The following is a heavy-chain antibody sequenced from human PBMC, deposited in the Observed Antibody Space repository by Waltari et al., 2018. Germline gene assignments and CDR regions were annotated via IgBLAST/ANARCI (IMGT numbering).Heavy chain of an antibody. CDR3: AKGAGMVQGVIELYYYGMDV. CDR2: ISGSGGST. CDR1: GFTFSSYA. Sequence: EVQPLESGGGLVQPGGSLRLSCAASGFTFSSYAMSWVRQAPGKGLEWVSAISGSGGSTYYADSVKGRFTISRDNSKNTLYLQMNSLRAEDTAVYYCAKGAGMVQGVIELYYYGMDVWGQGTTVTVSS. J-gene: IGHJ6*02. V-gene: IGHV3-23*01. D-gene: IGHD3-10*01.